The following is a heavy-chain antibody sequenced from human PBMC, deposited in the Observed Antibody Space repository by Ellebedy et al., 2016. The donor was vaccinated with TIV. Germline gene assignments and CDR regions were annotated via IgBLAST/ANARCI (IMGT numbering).Heavy chain of an antibody. J-gene: IGHJ6*02. V-gene: IGHV1-69*05. CDR2: IIPVFGTG. D-gene: IGHD6-13*01. CDR3: TRGDRSAGKRAYYYGMDV. Sequence: AASVKVSCKASGTTLFSYVVSWVRQAPGHGLEWVGGIIPVFGTGSYAQKFQGRVTITTDESTTTAYMELSSLTSDDTAVYYCTRGDRSAGKRAYYYGMDVWGQGTTVTVSS. CDR1: GTTLFSYV.